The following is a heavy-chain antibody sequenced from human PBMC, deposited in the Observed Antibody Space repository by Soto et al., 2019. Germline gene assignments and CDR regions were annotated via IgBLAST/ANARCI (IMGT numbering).Heavy chain of an antibody. J-gene: IGHJ5*02. CDR2: IRQDGGAQ. V-gene: IGHV3-7*03. CDR3: VRGGHGSGSYLGSS. CDR1: GFTFTTYW. Sequence: PGGSLRLSCVASGFTFTTYWMSWVRQAPGKGLQWVANIRQDGGAQYYVDSVKGRFTISRDNAKNSVYLQMDSLRVEDTAVYYRVRGGHGSGSYLGSSWGQGILVTV. D-gene: IGHD3-10*01.